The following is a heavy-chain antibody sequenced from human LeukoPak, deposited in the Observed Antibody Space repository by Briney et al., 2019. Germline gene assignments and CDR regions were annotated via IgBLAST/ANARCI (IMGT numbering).Heavy chain of an antibody. V-gene: IGHV3-30*03. CDR2: ISYDGSNK. CDR1: GFTFSSYG. J-gene: IGHJ4*02. D-gene: IGHD3-10*01. CDR3: ARDPSYGSGSLPGGY. Sequence: PGGSLRLSCAASGFTFSSYGMHWVRQAPGKGLEWVAVISYDGSNKYYADSVKGRFTISRDNSKNTLYLQMNSLRAEDTAVYYCARDPSYGSGSLPGGYWGQGTLVTVSS.